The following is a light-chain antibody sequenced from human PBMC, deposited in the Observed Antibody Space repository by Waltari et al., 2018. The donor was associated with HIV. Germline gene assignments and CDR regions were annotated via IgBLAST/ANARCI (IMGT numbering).Light chain of an antibody. V-gene: IGLV1-51*02. J-gene: IGLJ1*01. CDR1: SSNIGNNY. CDR3: GTWDSSLSSYV. Sequence: QSVLTQPPTVSAAPGQKVTISCSGSSSNIGNNYGSWYQQLPGTAPKLLIYENNKRPSGIPDRFSGSKSGTSATLGITGLQTGDEADYYCGTWDSSLSSYVFGTGTKVTV. CDR2: ENN.